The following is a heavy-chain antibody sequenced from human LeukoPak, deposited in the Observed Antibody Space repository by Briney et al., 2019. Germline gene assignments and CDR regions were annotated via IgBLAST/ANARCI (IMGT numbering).Heavy chain of an antibody. J-gene: IGHJ6*02. CDR1: GGSISSYY. CDR2: IYYSGST. CDR3: ARFPYYYYGMDV. V-gene: IGHV4-59*01. Sequence: SETLSLTCTVSGGSISSYYWSWIRQPPGKGLEWIGYIYYSGSTNYNPPLKSRVTISVDTSKNQFSLKLSSVTAADTAVYYCARFPYYYYGMDVWGQGTTVTVSS.